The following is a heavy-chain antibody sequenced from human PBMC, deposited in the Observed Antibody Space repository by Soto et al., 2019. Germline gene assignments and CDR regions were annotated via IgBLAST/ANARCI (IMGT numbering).Heavy chain of an antibody. V-gene: IGHV3-23*01. J-gene: IGHJ4*02. CDR3: AKGRYFDF. CDR1: GFTFRFDS. Sequence: QAGGSLRLSCAASGFTFRFDSMIWVRQAPGKGLEWVSSISGSGDTTYYADSVKGRFTISRDNSKNTLFLQMNSLRAEDTAVYYCAKGRYFDFWGQGALVTVSS. CDR2: ISGSGDTT.